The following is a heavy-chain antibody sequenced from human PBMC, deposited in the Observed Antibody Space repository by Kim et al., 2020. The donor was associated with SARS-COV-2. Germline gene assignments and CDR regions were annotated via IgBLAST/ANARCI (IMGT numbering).Heavy chain of an antibody. CDR3: AKNLATGIAAYDQ. CDR2: ISGDTRYT. V-gene: IGHV3-23*01. J-gene: IGHJ4*02. Sequence: GGSLRLSCAASGFTFNHYAMTWVRQAPGRGLEWVSAISGDTRYTYYADSVKGRFTFSRDNSKNMLYLQMNNLRAEDTAVYYCAKNLATGIAAYDQWGQGTLVTVSS. D-gene: IGHD2-21*01. CDR1: GFTFNHYA.